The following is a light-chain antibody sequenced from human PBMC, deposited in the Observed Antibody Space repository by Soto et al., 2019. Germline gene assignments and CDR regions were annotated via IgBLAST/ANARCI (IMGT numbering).Light chain of an antibody. CDR2: GAS. CDR1: QGISHY. V-gene: IGKV1-17*03. J-gene: IGKJ4*01. CDR3: LQHNSYPLS. Sequence: DIQMTQSPSAMSASVGDRVTITCRASQGISHYLAWFQQRPGQVHKRLIYGASTLQSGVPSRFSGSGSGTEFTLTISSLQPEDFGTYYCLQHNSYPLSFGGGTKVDIK.